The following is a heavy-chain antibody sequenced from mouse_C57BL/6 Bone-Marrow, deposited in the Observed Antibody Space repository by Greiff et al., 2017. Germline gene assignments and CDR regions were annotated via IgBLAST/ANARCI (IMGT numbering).Heavy chain of an antibody. D-gene: IGHD1-1*01. CDR2: IYPRSGNT. J-gene: IGHJ2*01. Sequence: VQLVESGAELARPGASVKLSCKASGYTFTSYGISWVKQRTGQGLEWIGEIYPRSGNTYYNEKFKGKATLTADKSSSTAYMELRSLTSEDSAVYFCASPITTVVADYWGQGTTLTVSS. CDR3: ASPITTVVADY. CDR1: GYTFTSYG. V-gene: IGHV1-81*01.